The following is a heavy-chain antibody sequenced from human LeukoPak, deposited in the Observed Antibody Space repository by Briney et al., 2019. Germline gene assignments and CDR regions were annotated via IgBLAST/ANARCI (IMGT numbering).Heavy chain of an antibody. J-gene: IGHJ5*02. CDR1: GYSISSGYY. Sequence: PSETLSLTCTVSGYSISSGYYWGWIRQPPGKGLEWIGSIYHSGSTYYNPSLKSRVTISVDTSKNQFSLKLSSVSAADTAVYYCARAAEVAAGNWFDPWGQGTLVTVSS. CDR3: ARAAEVAAGNWFDP. CDR2: IYHSGST. D-gene: IGHD2-15*01. V-gene: IGHV4-38-2*02.